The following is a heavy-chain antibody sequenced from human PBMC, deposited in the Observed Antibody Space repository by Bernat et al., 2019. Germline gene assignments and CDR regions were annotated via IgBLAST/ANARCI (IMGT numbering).Heavy chain of an antibody. V-gene: IGHV4-34*01. CDR3: ARGDGDYSIRYFDL. D-gene: IGHD4-17*01. Sequence: QVQLEQWGAGLLKPSETLSLTCAVYGGSFSGYYWSWIRQPPGKGLEWIGEINHSGSTNYNPSHKSRVTISVDTSKNQFSLRLTSVTAADTAVYYCARGDGDYSIRYFDLWGRGTLVTVSS. CDR1: GGSFSGYY. J-gene: IGHJ2*01. CDR2: INHSGST.